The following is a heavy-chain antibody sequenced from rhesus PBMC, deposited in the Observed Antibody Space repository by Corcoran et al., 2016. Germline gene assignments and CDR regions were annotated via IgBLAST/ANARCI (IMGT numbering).Heavy chain of an antibody. V-gene: IGHV4-147*01. Sequence: QLQLQESGPGLVKPSETLSLTCAFSGGSISSNWWSWIRQPPGKGLGGIGRIAGKSGSNSYNPARNSRVTMETDTSKNQFALKLSSVTAADTAVYYCARDHGSSYGYWGQGVLVTVSS. CDR3: ARDHGSSYGY. D-gene: IGHD4-29*01. CDR1: GGSISSNW. J-gene: IGHJ4*01. CDR2: IAGKSGSN.